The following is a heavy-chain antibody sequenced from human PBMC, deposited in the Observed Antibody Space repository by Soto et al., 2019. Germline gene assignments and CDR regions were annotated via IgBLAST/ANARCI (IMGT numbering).Heavy chain of an antibody. CDR1: GFTFSSYG. CDR2: ISYGGSNK. Sequence: PGGSLRLSCAASGFTFSSYGMHWVRQAPGKGLEWVAVISYGGSNKYYADSVKGRFTLSRDNSKNTLYLQMNSLRAEDTAVYYCANTANAWFSVFDIWGQGTMVTVSS. J-gene: IGHJ3*02. CDR3: ANTANAWFSVFDI. D-gene: IGHD3-10*01. V-gene: IGHV3-30*18.